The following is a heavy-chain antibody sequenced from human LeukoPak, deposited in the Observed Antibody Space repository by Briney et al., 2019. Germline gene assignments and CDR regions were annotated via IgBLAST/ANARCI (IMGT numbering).Heavy chain of an antibody. CDR1: GGTFSSYA. J-gene: IGHJ6*02. D-gene: IGHD6-13*01. CDR3: ARDLWRVAARPYYYYGMDV. V-gene: IGHV1-69*04. Sequence: GASVKLSCKACGGTFSSYAISWVRQAPGQGLEWMGRIIPILGIANYAQKFQGRVTITADKSTSTAYMELSSLRSEDTAVYYCARDLWRVAARPYYYYGMDVWGQGTTVTVSS. CDR2: IIPILGIA.